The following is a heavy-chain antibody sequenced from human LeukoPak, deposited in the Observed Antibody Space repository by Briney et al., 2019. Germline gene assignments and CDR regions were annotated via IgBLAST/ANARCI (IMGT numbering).Heavy chain of an antibody. J-gene: IGHJ4*01. CDR2: IGIDSGNT. D-gene: IGHD5-24*01. Sequence: GGSLRLSCAASGFTFSDYSMNWVRQAPGKGLEWISYIGIDSGNTNYADSVKGRFTISGYKAKNSLYLQMNSLRVEDTAVYYCARDYKYAFDNWSQGTLVTVSS. CDR3: ARDYKYAFDN. V-gene: IGHV3-21*05. CDR1: GFTFSDYS.